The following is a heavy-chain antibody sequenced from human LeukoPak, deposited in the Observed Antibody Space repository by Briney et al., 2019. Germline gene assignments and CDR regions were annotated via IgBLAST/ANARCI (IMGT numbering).Heavy chain of an antibody. CDR3: ARVVCGGDCYYYYYYYMDV. J-gene: IGHJ6*03. CDR2: ISAYNGNT. D-gene: IGHD2-21*02. CDR1: GYTFTSYG. Sequence: EASVKVSCKASGYTFTSYGISWVRQAPGQGLEWMGWISAYNGNTNYAQKLQGRVTMTTDTSTSTAYMELRSLRSDDTAVYYCARVVCGGDCYYYYYYYMDVWGKGTTVTVSS. V-gene: IGHV1-18*01.